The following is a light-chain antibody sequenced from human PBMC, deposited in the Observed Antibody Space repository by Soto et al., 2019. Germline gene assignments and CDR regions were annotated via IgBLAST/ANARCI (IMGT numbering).Light chain of an antibody. CDR3: AAWDDTLSGVV. J-gene: IGLJ2*01. Sequence: QSVLTQPPSASGTPGQRVTISCSGSSSNIGSNYVYWYQQLPRTAPKLLLYRDNQRPSGVPDRFSDSKSGTSASLAISGLRSDDEAHYYCAAWDDTLSGVVFGGGTKLTV. CDR1: SSNIGSNY. V-gene: IGLV1-47*01. CDR2: RDN.